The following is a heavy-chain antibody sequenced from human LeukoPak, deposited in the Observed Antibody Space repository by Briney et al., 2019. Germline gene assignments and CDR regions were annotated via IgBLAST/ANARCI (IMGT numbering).Heavy chain of an antibody. CDR2: ISSSSGYI. D-gene: IGHD2-2*01. Sequence: PGGSLRLSCVASGFSISSHWMSWVRQAPGKGLEWVSSISSSSGYIFYADSVKGRFTISRDNSKNIVYLQMDSLRVDDTALYYCARGGYQPYYYMDVWGTGTTVTVSS. V-gene: IGHV3-21*01. CDR3: ARGGYQPYYYMDV. CDR1: GFSISSHW. J-gene: IGHJ6*03.